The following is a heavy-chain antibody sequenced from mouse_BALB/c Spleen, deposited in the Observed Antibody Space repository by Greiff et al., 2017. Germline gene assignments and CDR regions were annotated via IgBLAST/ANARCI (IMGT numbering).Heavy chain of an antibody. CDR3: DRGGFDWYFDV. V-gene: IGHV2-2*02. Sequence: QVQLQQSGPSLVQPSQSLSITCTVSGFSLTSYGVHWVRQSPGKGLEWLGVIWSGGSTDYNAAFISRLSISKDNSKSQVFFKMNSLQANDTAIYYCDRGGFDWYFDVWGAGTTVTVSS. CDR2: IWSGGST. CDR1: GFSLTSYG. J-gene: IGHJ1*01.